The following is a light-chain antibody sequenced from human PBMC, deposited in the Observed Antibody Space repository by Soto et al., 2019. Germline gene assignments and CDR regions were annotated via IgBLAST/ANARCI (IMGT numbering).Light chain of an antibody. CDR1: CSNIGADYD. Sequence: QPVLTQPPSVSGAPGQRVTISCTGSCSNIGADYDVHWYQHLPGRAPKLLIFGNTNRPSGVPDRFSGSKSGTSASLAITGLQADDEGDYYCQSFDSSLSVVFGGGTKLTVL. J-gene: IGLJ2*01. V-gene: IGLV1-40*01. CDR3: QSFDSSLSVV. CDR2: GNT.